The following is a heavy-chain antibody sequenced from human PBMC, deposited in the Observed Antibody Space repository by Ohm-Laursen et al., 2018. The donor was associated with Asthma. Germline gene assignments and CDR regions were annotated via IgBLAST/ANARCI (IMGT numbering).Heavy chain of an antibody. D-gene: IGHD2-15*01. CDR3: ARVEGYCSGGSCYPYYGMDV. CDR2: IKQDGSEK. V-gene: IGHV3-7*05. CDR1: GFTFSSYW. J-gene: IGHJ6*02. Sequence: SLRLSCAASGFTFSSYWMSWVRQAPGKGLEWVANIKQDGSEKYYVDSVKGRFTISRDNAKNSLYLQMNSLRAEDTAVYYCARVEGYCSGGSCYPYYGMDVWGQGTTVTVSS.